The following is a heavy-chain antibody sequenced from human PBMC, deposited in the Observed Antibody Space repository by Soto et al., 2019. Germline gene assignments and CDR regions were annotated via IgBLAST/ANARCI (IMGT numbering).Heavy chain of an antibody. J-gene: IGHJ4*02. CDR2: IYYSGSA. V-gene: IGHV4-59*08. Sequence: QVQLQESGPGLVRPSETLSLTCTVSGGSISSYYWSWIRQPPGKGLEWIGYIYYSGSANYNPSLKCRVTLSVAQSKHQLSLKLSSASAEDTAVYYCARNYGGNVDYWGQGTLVTVSS. D-gene: IGHD4-17*01. CDR1: GGSISSYY. CDR3: ARNYGGNVDY.